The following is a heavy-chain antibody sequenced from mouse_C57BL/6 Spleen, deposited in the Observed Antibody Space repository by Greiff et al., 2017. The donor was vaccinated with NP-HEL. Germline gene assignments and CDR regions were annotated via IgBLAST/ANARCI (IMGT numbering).Heavy chain of an antibody. D-gene: IGHD1-1*01. V-gene: IGHV1-54*01. CDR1: GYAFTNYL. CDR2: INPGSGGT. J-gene: IGHJ2*01. CDR3: ARSYYYGSSWDY. Sequence: QVQLQQSGAELVRPGTSVKVSCKASGYAFTNYLIEWVKQRPGQGLEWIGVINPGSGGTNYNEKFQGKATLTADKSSSTAYMQLSSLTSEDSAVYFCARSYYYGSSWDYWGQGTTLTVSS.